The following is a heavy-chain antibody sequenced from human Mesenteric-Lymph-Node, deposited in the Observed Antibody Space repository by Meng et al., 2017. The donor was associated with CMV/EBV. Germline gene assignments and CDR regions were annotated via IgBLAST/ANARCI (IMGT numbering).Heavy chain of an antibody. D-gene: IGHD2-21*01. CDR1: GGSISSYY. CDR3: ARGGVLWCPLN. V-gene: IGHV4-39*07. CDR2: VYYSGST. Sequence: SETLSLTCTVSGGSISSYYWSWIRQPPGKGLEWIGSVYYSGSTYYNPSLKSRVTISVDTPKNQFSLKLSSVTAADTAVYYCARGGVLWCPLNWGQGTLVTVSS. J-gene: IGHJ1*01.